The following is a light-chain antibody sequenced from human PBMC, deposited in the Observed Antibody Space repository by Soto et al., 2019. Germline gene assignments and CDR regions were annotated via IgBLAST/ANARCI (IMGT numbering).Light chain of an antibody. CDR2: EDN. J-gene: IGLJ2*01. Sequence: NFMLTQPHSVSESPGKTVTISCTRTNGSIATNYVQWYQQRPGSAPATVVYEDNHRPSGVPDRFSGSIDSSSNSASLTISALKTEDEADYYCQSYDGSNHGVVFGGGTQLTVL. V-gene: IGLV6-57*04. CDR1: NGSIATNY. CDR3: QSYDGSNHGVV.